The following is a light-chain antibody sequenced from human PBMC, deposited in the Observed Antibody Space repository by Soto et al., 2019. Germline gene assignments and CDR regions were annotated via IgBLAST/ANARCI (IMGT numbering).Light chain of an antibody. Sequence: EIVLTQSPGTLSLSPGERATLSCRASESVSSNHLAWYQQKPGQAPRLLIYGASSRATGIPDRFSGSGSGTGFTLTISRLEPEDFAVFYCQQYGSSPFTFGPGTKVDIK. J-gene: IGKJ3*01. CDR3: QQYGSSPFT. CDR1: ESVSSNH. CDR2: GAS. V-gene: IGKV3-20*01.